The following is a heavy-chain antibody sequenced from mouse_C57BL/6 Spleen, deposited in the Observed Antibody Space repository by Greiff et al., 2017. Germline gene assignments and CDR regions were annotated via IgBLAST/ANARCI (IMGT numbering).Heavy chain of an antibody. D-gene: IGHD2-12*01. Sequence: EVKLMESGGGLVKPGGSLKLSCAASGFTFSDSGMHWVRQAPEKGLEWVAYISSGSSTIYYADTVKGRFNISRDNAKNTLFLQMTSLRSEDTAMYYCAREGIRREFAYWGQGTLVTVSA. V-gene: IGHV5-17*01. J-gene: IGHJ3*01. CDR1: GFTFSDSG. CDR2: ISSGSSTI. CDR3: AREGIRREFAY.